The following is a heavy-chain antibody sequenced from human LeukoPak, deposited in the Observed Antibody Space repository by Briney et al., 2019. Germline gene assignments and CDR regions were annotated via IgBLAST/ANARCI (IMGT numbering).Heavy chain of an antibody. V-gene: IGHV1-69*01. CDR3: AITPPGYSSGWYAFAYYMDV. CDR1: GGTFSSYA. CDR2: IIPIFGTA. D-gene: IGHD6-19*01. J-gene: IGHJ6*03. Sequence: ASVKVSCKASGGTFSSYAISWVRQAPGRGLEWMGGIIPIFGTANYAQKFQGRVTITADESTSTAYMELSSLRSEDTAVYYCAITPPGYSSGWYAFAYYMDVWGKGTTVTVSS.